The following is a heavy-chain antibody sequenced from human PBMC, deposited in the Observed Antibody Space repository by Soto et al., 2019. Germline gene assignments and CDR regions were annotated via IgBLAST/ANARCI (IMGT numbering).Heavy chain of an antibody. V-gene: IGHV3-30*18. CDR1: GFTFSDYG. D-gene: IGHD3-10*01. Sequence: QVQLVESGGGVVQPGRSLRLSCAASGFTFSDYGMHWVRQAPGKGLEWVAVISYDGSNKYSADSVKGRFTISRDNSKNTLYLQMNSLRAEDTAVYYCGKDRYDSGSGGMDVWGQGTTVTVSS. J-gene: IGHJ6*02. CDR2: ISYDGSNK. CDR3: GKDRYDSGSGGMDV.